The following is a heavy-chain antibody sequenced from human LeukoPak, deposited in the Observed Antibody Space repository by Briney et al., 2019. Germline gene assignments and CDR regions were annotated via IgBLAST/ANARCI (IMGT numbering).Heavy chain of an antibody. CDR1: GGSFSGYY. J-gene: IGHJ3*02. V-gene: IGHV4-34*01. Sequence: SETLSLTCTVYGGSFSGYYWSWIRQPPGKGLEWIGEINHSGSTNYNPSLKSRVTISVDTSKNQFSLKLSSVTAADTAVYYCARASKGAADAFDIWGQGTMVTVSS. CDR2: INHSGST. D-gene: IGHD1-26*01. CDR3: ARASKGAADAFDI.